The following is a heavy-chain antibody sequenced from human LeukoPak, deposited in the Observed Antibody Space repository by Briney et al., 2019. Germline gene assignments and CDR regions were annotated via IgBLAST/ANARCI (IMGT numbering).Heavy chain of an antibody. Sequence: GGSLRLSCAASGFTFSSYGMHWVRQAPGKGLEWVAAIWYDGSNKYYADSVKGRFTISRDNSKNTLYLQMNSLRAEDTAVYYCARDSSSGRIDYWGQGTLVTVSS. CDR3: ARDSSSGRIDY. CDR2: IWYDGSNK. CDR1: GFTFSSYG. J-gene: IGHJ4*02. V-gene: IGHV3-33*01. D-gene: IGHD6-13*01.